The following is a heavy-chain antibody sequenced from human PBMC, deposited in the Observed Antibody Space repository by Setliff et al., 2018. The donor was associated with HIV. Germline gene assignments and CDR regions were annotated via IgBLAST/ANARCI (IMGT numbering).Heavy chain of an antibody. D-gene: IGHD5-12*01. Sequence: SETLSLTCTVSGGSISSYYWSWIRQPPGKGLEWIGYIYYSGSTNYNPSLKSRVTISVDTSRSQFSLKLSSVTAEDTALYYCAKDSGDGYNLEDYFDSWGQGTLVTVSS. J-gene: IGHJ4*02. CDR3: AKDSGDGYNLEDYFDS. CDR1: GGSISSYY. V-gene: IGHV4-59*01. CDR2: IYYSGST.